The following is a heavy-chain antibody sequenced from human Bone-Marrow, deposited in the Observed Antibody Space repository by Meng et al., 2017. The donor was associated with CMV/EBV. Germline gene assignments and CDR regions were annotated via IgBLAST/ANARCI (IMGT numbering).Heavy chain of an antibody. J-gene: IGHJ3*02. CDR3: ARERNDAFDI. D-gene: IGHD1-1*01. CDR2: IYYSGST. CDR1: GGSISSFY. Sequence: SETLSLTCTVSGGSISSFYWSWIRQPPGKGLDWIGYIYYSGSTNYNPSLKSRVTISVDTSKNQFSLKVSSVTAADTAVYYCARERNDAFDIWGQGTMVTVSS. V-gene: IGHV4-59*01.